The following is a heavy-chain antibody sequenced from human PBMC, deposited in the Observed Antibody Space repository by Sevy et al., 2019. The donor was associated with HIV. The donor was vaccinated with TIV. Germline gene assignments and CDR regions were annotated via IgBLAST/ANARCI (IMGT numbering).Heavy chain of an antibody. J-gene: IGHJ4*02. V-gene: IGHV3-49*04. CDR2: LKSKAHGGTL. CDR3: TRWNGAQSIFDY. CDR1: GFTFGDYC. Sequence: SLRLSCTVSGFTFGDYCMSWVRQAPGKGLEWVAFLKSKAHGGTLDYAASVKGRFTISRDDSKNIAHLQMNDLRTEDTALYYCTRWNGAQSIFDYWGQGALVSVSS. D-gene: IGHD1-1*01.